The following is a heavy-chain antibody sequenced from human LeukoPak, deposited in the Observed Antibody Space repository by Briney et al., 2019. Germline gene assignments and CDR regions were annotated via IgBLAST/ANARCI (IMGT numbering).Heavy chain of an antibody. V-gene: IGHV1-18*01. J-gene: IGHJ6*02. Sequence: ASVRVSCKSSGYTFTSYGISWVRHAPGQGLEWMGWISAYNGNTNYAQKLQGRVTMTTDTSTSTAYMELRSLRSDDTAVYYCAREKAARRYYYYGMDVWGQGTTVTVSS. D-gene: IGHD6-6*01. CDR2: ISAYNGNT. CDR1: GYTFTSYG. CDR3: AREKAARRYYYYGMDV.